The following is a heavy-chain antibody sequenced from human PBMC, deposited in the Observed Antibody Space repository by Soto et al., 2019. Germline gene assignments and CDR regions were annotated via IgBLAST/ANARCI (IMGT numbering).Heavy chain of an antibody. J-gene: IGHJ6*02. CDR3: ARLNKRSSSLFRSYYYYGMDV. Sequence: PSETLSLTCTVSGGSISSYYWSWIRQPPGKGLEWIGYTYYSGSTNYNPSLKSRVTISVDTSKNQFSLKLSSVTAADTAVYYCARLNKRSSSLFRSYYYYGMDVWGQGTTVTVSS. CDR2: TYYSGST. D-gene: IGHD6-6*01. CDR1: GGSISSYY. V-gene: IGHV4-59*01.